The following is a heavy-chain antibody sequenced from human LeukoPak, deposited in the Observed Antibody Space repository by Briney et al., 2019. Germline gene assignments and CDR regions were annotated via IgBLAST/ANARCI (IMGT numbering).Heavy chain of an antibody. CDR2: IIPIFGTA. CDR1: GGTFSSYA. J-gene: IGHJ6*04. V-gene: IGHV1-69*13. Sequence: ASVKVSCKASGGTFSSYAISWVRQAPGQGLEWMGGIIPIFGTANYAQKFQGRVTITADESTSTAYMELSSLRSEDTAVYYCATPTSGSYRPPLEAYYYYYGMDVWGKGTTVTVSS. D-gene: IGHD3-10*01. CDR3: ATPTSGSYRPPLEAYYYYYGMDV.